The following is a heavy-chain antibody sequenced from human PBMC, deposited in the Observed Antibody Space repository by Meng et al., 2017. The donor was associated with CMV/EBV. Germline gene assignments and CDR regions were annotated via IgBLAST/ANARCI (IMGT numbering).Heavy chain of an antibody. CDR3: ARALRFLESYDAFDI. Sequence: GESLKISCTASGFTFSKCGMHWVRQAPGKGLEWVANIKQDGSEKYYVDSVKGRFTISRDNAKNSLYLQMNSLRAEDTAVYYCARALRFLESYDAFDIWGQGTMVTVSS. CDR1: GFTFSKCG. D-gene: IGHD3-3*01. CDR2: IKQDGSEK. J-gene: IGHJ3*02. V-gene: IGHV3-7*01.